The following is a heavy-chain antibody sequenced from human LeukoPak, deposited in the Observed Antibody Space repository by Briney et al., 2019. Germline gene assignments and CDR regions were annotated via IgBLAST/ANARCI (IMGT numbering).Heavy chain of an antibody. CDR1: GYSFTSYW. CDR3: ASGRDGYNYFDAFDI. J-gene: IGHJ3*02. CDR2: IYPDDSDT. D-gene: IGHD5-24*01. V-gene: IGHV5-51*01. Sequence: GESLKISCKGSGYSFTSYWIGWVRQMPGKGLEWMGIIYPDDSDTRYSPSFQGQVTISADKSISTAYLQWSSLKASDIAMYYCASGRDGYNYFDAFDIWGQGTMVTVSS.